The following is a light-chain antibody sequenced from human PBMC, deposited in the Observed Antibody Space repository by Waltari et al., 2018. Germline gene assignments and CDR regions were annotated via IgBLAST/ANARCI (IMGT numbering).Light chain of an antibody. J-gene: IGKJ5*01. CDR1: QSVTSSN. Sequence: EIALTQSPGTLSLSPGERATLSCRASQSVTSSNLAWYQQKPGQAPRLLIYGASSRATGIPDRFSGSGSGTDFTLTISRLEPEDFAVYYCQQYGSSLITFGQGTRLEIK. CDR2: GAS. CDR3: QQYGSSLIT. V-gene: IGKV3-20*01.